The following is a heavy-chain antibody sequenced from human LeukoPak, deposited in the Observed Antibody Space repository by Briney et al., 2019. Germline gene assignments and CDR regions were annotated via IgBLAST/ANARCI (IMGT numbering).Heavy chain of an antibody. J-gene: IGHJ3*02. V-gene: IGHV5-51*01. CDR3: ARLAARIAAAGWLWAFGI. Sequence: GESLKISCKGSGYTFTSYWIGWVRQMSGKGLEWMGIIYPGDSNTRYSPSFQGQVTISADKSISTAYLQWSSLKASETAMYYCARLAARIAAAGWLWAFGIWGQGTMVTVSS. D-gene: IGHD6-13*01. CDR2: IYPGDSNT. CDR1: GYTFTSYW.